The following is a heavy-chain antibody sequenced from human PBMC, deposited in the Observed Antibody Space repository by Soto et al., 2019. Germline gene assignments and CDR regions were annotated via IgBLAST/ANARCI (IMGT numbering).Heavy chain of an antibody. V-gene: IGHV4-39*01. J-gene: IGHJ6*03. CDR3: ARLLLPMDV. CDR2: IYYSGST. CDR1: GGSISSSSYY. D-gene: IGHD2-15*01. Sequence: SETLSLTCTVSGGSISSSSYYWGWIRQPPGKGLEWIGSIYYSGSTYYNPSLKSRVTISVDTSKNQFSLKLSSVTAADTAVYYCARLLLPMDVWGKGTTVTVSS.